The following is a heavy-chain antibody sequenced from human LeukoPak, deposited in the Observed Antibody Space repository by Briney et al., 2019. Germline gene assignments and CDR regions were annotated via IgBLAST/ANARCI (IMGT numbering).Heavy chain of an antibody. CDR2: IKQDGGEK. CDR3: ARDRDYYGSLIYAYDAFDL. J-gene: IGHJ3*01. CDR1: EFTLSSYW. V-gene: IGHV3-7*03. D-gene: IGHD3-10*01. Sequence: GGSLRLSCAASEFTLSSYWMTWVRQAPGKGLEWVAHIKQDGGEKHYVDSVEGRFTISRDNAKNSLFLQMNSLRVEDTAVYYCARDRDYYGSLIYAYDAFDLWGQGTMVTVSS.